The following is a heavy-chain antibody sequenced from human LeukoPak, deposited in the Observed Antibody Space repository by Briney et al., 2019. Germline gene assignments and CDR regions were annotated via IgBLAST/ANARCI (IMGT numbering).Heavy chain of an antibody. CDR1: GFTFRNFW. CDR2: VTGPGGYT. Sequence: PGGSLRLSCAASGFTFRNFWMHSVRQAPGKGLVWVSRVTGPGGYTNYVDPVKGRFTISRDNARNTMYLQMHSLKVEDTAVYYCVTDRDDFNFDYWGQGSLVTVSS. D-gene: IGHD5-24*01. CDR3: VTDRDDFNFDY. V-gene: IGHV3-74*01. J-gene: IGHJ4*02.